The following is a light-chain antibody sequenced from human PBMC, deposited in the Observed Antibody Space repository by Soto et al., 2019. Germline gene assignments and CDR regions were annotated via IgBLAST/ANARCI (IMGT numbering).Light chain of an antibody. Sequence: QSVLTQPPSASGSPGQSITISCTGTTIDVGGYNYVSWYQQHPGSAPKLIIHEVNKRPSGVPDRFSGSKSGNTASLTVTGLQAEDEADYYCSSYAGSNILVFGEGTKLTVL. CDR1: TIDVGGYNY. CDR3: SSYAGSNILV. CDR2: EVN. J-gene: IGLJ2*01. V-gene: IGLV2-8*01.